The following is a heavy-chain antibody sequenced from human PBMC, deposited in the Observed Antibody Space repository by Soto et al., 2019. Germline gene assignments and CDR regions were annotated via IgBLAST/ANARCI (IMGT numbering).Heavy chain of an antibody. Sequence: GGSLRLSCAASGFTFSSYAMSWVRQAPGKGLEWVSAISGSGGSTYYADSVKGRFTISRDNSKNTLYLQMNSLRAEDTAVYYCAKAGYDSSGYYYFGPFDGVNYFDYWGQGTLVTVSS. D-gene: IGHD3-22*01. CDR2: ISGSGGST. CDR3: AKAGYDSSGYYYFGPFDGVNYFDY. J-gene: IGHJ4*02. CDR1: GFTFSSYA. V-gene: IGHV3-23*01.